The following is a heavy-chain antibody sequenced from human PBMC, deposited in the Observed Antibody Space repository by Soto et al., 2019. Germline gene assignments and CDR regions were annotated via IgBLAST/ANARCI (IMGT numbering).Heavy chain of an antibody. CDR2: IYYSGST. D-gene: IGHD2-15*01. J-gene: IGHJ5*02. CDR1: GGSIGSSSYF. CDR3: ARQGYCSGNSCRHSSWFDP. V-gene: IGHV4-39*01. Sequence: PSETLSLTCTVSGGSIGSSSYFWGWIRQPPGKGLEWIGSIYYSGSTYYNPSLKSRVTISVDTSKNQFSLKLSSVTAADTAVYYCARQGYCSGNSCRHSSWFDPWGQGTQVTVSS.